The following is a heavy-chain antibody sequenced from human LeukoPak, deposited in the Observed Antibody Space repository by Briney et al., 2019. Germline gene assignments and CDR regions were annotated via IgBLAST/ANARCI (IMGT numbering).Heavy chain of an antibody. CDR3: ARGWIGYSYGLSSSSWFDP. D-gene: IGHD5-18*01. J-gene: IGHJ5*02. CDR1: GGSISSYY. Sequence: SETLSLTCTVSGGSISSYYWSWIRQPPGKGLEWIGYIYYSGSTNYNPSLKSRVTISVDTSKNQFSLKLSSVTAADTAVYYCARGWIGYSYGLSSSSWFDPWGQGTLVSVCS. V-gene: IGHV4-59*12. CDR2: IYYSGST.